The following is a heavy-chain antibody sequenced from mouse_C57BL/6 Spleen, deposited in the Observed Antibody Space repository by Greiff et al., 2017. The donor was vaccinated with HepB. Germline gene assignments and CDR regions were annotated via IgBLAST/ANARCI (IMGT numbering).Heavy chain of an antibody. CDR2: IDPNSGGT. V-gene: IGHV1-72*01. J-gene: IGHJ2*01. D-gene: IGHD1-1*01. Sequence: QVQLKQPGAELVKPGASVKLSCKASGYTFTSYWMHWVNQRPGRGLEWIGRIDPNSGGTKYNEKFKSKATLTVDKPSSTAYMQLSSLTSEASAVDDCAREGYYGSSPSYFDYWGQGTTLTVSS. CDR1: GYTFTSYW. CDR3: AREGYYGSSPSYFDY.